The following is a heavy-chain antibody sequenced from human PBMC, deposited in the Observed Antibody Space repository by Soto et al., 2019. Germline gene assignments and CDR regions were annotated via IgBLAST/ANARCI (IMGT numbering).Heavy chain of an antibody. CDR3: TRGPLFDGSGSSTPGGYFAMDV. Sequence: PGGSLRLSCAASGFTFSSYGMHWVRQAPGKGLEWVAVISYDGSNKYYADSVKGRFTISRDNAKNSVFLEMDSLRAEDTGVYYCTRGPLFDGSGSSTPGGYFAMDVWGQGTTVTVSS. CDR2: ISYDGSNK. CDR1: GFTFSSYG. J-gene: IGHJ6*02. D-gene: IGHD3-10*01. V-gene: IGHV3-30*03.